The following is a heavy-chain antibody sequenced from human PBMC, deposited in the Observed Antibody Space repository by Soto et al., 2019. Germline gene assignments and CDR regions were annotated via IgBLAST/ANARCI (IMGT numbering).Heavy chain of an antibody. J-gene: IGHJ4*02. CDR2: IKPDGSDK. Sequence: EVQLVESGGGLVQPGGSLRLSCAASGFTFHNYWMGWVRQTPDKGLEWVANIKPDGSDKYYVDSVKGRFTISRDNAKNSLYLQMNSLRAEDTVVYYCARENYFDYWGQGTLVTVSS. CDR3: ARENYFDY. CDR1: GFTFHNYW. V-gene: IGHV3-7*01.